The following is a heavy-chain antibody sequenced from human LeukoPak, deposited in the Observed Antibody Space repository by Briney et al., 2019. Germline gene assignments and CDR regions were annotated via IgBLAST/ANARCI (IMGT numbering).Heavy chain of an antibody. CDR1: GYTFTGYY. V-gene: IGHV1-2*06. CDR3: AREKQQRRVNWFDP. D-gene: IGHD6-13*01. Sequence: GASVKVSCKASGYTFTGYYMHWVRQAPGQGLEWMGRINPNSGGTIYAQKFQGRVTMTRDTSISTAYMELSRLRSDDTAVYYCAREKQQRRVNWFDPWGQGTLVTVSS. J-gene: IGHJ5*02. CDR2: INPNSGGT.